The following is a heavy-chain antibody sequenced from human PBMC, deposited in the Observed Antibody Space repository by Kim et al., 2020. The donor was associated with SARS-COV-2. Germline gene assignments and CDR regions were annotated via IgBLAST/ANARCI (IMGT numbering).Heavy chain of an antibody. D-gene: IGHD3-9*01. V-gene: IGHV1-46*01. Sequence: ASVKVSCKPSGYTFTSYYVHWVRQAPGQGLEWMGIINPSGGSTSYAQKFQGRVTMTRDTSTSTVYMELSSLRSEDTAMYYCAREGPGYDILTGYYTAHYYGMDVWGQGTTVTVSS. CDR3: AREGPGYDILTGYYTAHYYGMDV. CDR2: INPSGGST. CDR1: GYTFTSYY. J-gene: IGHJ6*02.